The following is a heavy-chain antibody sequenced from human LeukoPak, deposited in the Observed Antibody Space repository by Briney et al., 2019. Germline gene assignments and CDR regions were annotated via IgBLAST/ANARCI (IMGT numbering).Heavy chain of an antibody. V-gene: IGHV3-7*03. CDR2: LNEDGSKR. D-gene: IGHD5-18*01. J-gene: IGHJ4*02. CDR1: GFTSSSYW. CDR3: ARAVTSMDGY. Sequence: GGSLRLSCAASGFTSSSYWMIWVRQAPGKGLEWVASLNEDGSKRSYVGSVKGRFTISRDNAQKSVYLQMNSLTAEDTAVYYCARAVTSMDGYWGQGTLVTVSS.